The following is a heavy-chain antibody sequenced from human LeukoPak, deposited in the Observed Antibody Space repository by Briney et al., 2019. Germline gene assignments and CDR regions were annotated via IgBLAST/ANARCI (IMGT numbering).Heavy chain of an antibody. CDR3: ARGHHYYDSSAYYY. Sequence: QPGGSLRLSCAASGFTFISYWMRWVRQAPGKGLVWVSRINSDGSTTSYAASVKGRFTISRDTAKNTLYLQMNSLRAEDTAVYYCARGHHYYDSSAYYYWGQGTLVTVSS. CDR2: INSDGSTT. CDR1: GFTFISYW. J-gene: IGHJ4*02. V-gene: IGHV3-74*01. D-gene: IGHD3-22*01.